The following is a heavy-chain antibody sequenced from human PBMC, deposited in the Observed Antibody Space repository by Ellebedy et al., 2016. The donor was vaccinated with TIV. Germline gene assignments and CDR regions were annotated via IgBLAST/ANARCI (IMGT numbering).Heavy chain of an antibody. CDR1: GFTFSSYG. V-gene: IGHV3-33*01. Sequence: GGSLRLXCAASGFTFSSYGMHWVRQAPGKGLERVAVIWYDGSNKYYADSVKGRFTISRDNSKNTLYLQMNSLRAEDTAVYYCARARLDWNWFDPWGQGTLVIVSS. D-gene: IGHD3-9*01. CDR3: ARARLDWNWFDP. CDR2: IWYDGSNK. J-gene: IGHJ5*02.